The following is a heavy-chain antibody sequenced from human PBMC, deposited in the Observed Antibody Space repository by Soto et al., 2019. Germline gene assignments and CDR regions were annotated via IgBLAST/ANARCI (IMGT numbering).Heavy chain of an antibody. CDR2: INPSGGST. D-gene: IGHD1-26*01. Sequence: ASVKVSCKASGYTFTSYYMHWVRQAPGQGLEWMGIINPSGGSTSYAQKFQGRVTMTRDTSTSTVYMELGSLRSEDTAVYYCARDGALRHSGSDARGPDYWGQGTLVTVSS. V-gene: IGHV1-46*01. CDR3: ARDGALRHSGSDARGPDY. CDR1: GYTFTSYY. J-gene: IGHJ4*02.